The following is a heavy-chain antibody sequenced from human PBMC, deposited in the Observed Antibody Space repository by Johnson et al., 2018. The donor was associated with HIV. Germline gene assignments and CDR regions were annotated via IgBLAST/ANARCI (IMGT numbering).Heavy chain of an antibody. CDR3: ARTNWNDDAGGAIDI. CDR1: GFTVSSNY. J-gene: IGHJ3*02. CDR2: IYSGGST. Sequence: VQLVESGGGLVQPGGSLRLSCAASGFTVSSNYMSWVRQAPGKWLEWVSVIYSGGSTYYADSVKGRFTISRDNSKNTLYLQMNSLRAEDTAVYYCARTNWNDDAGGAIDIWGQGTTVTVSS. D-gene: IGHD1-1*01. V-gene: IGHV3-66*01.